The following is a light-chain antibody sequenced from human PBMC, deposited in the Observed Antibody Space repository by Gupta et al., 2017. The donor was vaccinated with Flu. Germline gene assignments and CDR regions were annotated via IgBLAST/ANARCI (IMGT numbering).Light chain of an antibody. Sequence: VMTQTPATLSVSPGERATLSCRASQSVSSNVAWYQQKPGQAPRLLIYGASTRTTGIPARFSGSGSGTDFTLTISSLQSEDFAVYYCQQYNNWPYTFGQGTRLEIK. V-gene: IGKV3-15*01. J-gene: IGKJ2*01. CDR1: QSVSSN. CDR3: QQYNNWPYT. CDR2: GAS.